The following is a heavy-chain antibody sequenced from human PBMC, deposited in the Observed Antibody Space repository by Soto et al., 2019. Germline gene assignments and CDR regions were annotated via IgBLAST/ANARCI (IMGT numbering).Heavy chain of an antibody. V-gene: IGHV3-30*18. CDR3: AKVGEGGGVLGDH. D-gene: IGHD3-16*01. J-gene: IGHJ4*02. CDR1: GFAFNKFG. CDR2: ISYDGSYQ. Sequence: QVQLVESGGGVVQPGTSLRLSCEASGFAFNKFGMHWVRQATGKGLEWVAFISYDGSYQYYADSVQGRLTITRDNSMNTLNMQVNSLRREDTAVYYGAKVGEGGGVLGDHWGQGTLVTVAS.